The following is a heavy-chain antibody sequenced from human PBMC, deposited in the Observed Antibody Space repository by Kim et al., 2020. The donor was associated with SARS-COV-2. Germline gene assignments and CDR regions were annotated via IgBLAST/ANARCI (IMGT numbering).Heavy chain of an antibody. V-gene: IGHV3-7*03. Sequence: SVKYYVASVKGRFTISRDNAKNSLYVQMNSLGAEDTAVYYCARDVATINYWGQGTLVTVSS. D-gene: IGHD5-12*01. J-gene: IGHJ4*02. CDR2: SVK. CDR3: ARDVATINY.